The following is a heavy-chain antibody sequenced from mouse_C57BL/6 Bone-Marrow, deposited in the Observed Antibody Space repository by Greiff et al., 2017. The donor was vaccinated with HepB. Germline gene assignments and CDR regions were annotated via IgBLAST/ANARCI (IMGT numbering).Heavy chain of an antibody. D-gene: IGHD1-1*01. CDR2: INPNYGTT. J-gene: IGHJ1*03. Sequence: EVKLMESGPELVKPGASVKISCKASGYSFTDYNMNWVKQSNGKSLEWIGVINPNYGTTSYNQKFKGKATLTVDQSSSTAYMQLNSLTSEDSAVYYCAREGDYYGSSEDWYFDVWGTGTTVTVSS. CDR3: AREGDYYGSSEDWYFDV. CDR1: GYSFTDYN. V-gene: IGHV1-39*01.